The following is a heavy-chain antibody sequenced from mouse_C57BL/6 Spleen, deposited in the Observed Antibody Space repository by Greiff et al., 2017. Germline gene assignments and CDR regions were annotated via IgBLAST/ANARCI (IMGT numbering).Heavy chain of an antibody. CDR1: GFTFSSYT. V-gene: IGHV5-9*01. Sequence: EVKLEESGGGLVKPGGSLKLSCAASGFTFSSYTMSWVRQTPEKRLEWVATISGGGGNTYYPDSVKGRFTISRYNAKNTLYLQMSSLRSEDTALYYCARYESWFAYWGQGTLVTVSA. CDR3: ARYESWFAY. D-gene: IGHD2-12*01. J-gene: IGHJ3*01. CDR2: ISGGGGNT.